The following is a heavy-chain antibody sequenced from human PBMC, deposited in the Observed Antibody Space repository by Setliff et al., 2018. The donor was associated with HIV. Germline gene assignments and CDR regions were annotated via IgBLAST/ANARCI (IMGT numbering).Heavy chain of an antibody. J-gene: IGHJ5*02. V-gene: IGHV5-51*01. CDR2: IYPGDSDT. D-gene: IGHD3-9*01. CDR1: GYSFTSYW. CDR3: ARAPNSPSYSNIFYADH. Sequence: GESLKISCKGSGYSFTSYWIGWVRQMPGKGLEWMGIIYPGDSDTRYSPSFQGQVTISADKSTGTAYLQWRSLKASDTAMYFCARAPNSPSYSNIFYADHWGQGTLVTV.